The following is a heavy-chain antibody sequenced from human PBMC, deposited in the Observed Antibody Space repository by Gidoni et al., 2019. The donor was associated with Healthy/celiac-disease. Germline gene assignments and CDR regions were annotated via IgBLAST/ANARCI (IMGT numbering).Heavy chain of an antibody. CDR3: AKAGGLIQLWLTGESWTNFEYYFDY. CDR2: ISGCGGST. CDR1: GSTFSSYA. J-gene: IGHJ4*02. Sequence: EVQLLESGGGLVQPGGSLRLSCAASGSTFSSYAMSWGRQAPGKGLGWVSAISGCGGSTYYADSVKGRFTISRDNSKNTLYLQMNSLRAEDTAVYYCAKAGGLIQLWLTGESWTNFEYYFDYWGQGTLVTVSS. V-gene: IGHV3-23*01. D-gene: IGHD5-18*01.